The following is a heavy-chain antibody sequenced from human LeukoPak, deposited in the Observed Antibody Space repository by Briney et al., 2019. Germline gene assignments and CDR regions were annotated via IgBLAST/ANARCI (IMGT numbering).Heavy chain of an antibody. CDR2: ISYDGSNK. V-gene: IGHV3-30*18. CDR1: GFTFSNYV. J-gene: IGHJ4*02. Sequence: PGGSLRLSCAASGFTFSNYVIHWVRQAPGKGLEWVAVISYDGSNKYYVDSVKGRFTISRDNSKNKLFLQMNSLRAEDTAVYYCVKDLNCGGDCYSAAGHWGQGILVTVSS. CDR3: VKDLNCGGDCYSAAGH. D-gene: IGHD2-21*02.